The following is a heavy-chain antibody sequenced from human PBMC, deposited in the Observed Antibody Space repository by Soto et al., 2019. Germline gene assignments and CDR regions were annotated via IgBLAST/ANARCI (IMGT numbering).Heavy chain of an antibody. D-gene: IGHD3-3*01. CDR1: GFTFSSYG. V-gene: IGHV3-33*01. CDR3: ARGAYDFWSGYSDYYYGMDV. CDR2: IWYDGSNK. Sequence: LRLSCAASGFTFSSYGMHWVRQAPGKGLEWVAVIWYDGSNKYYADSVKGRFTISRDNSKNTLYLQMNSLRAEDTAVYYCARGAYDFWSGYSDYYYGMDVWGQGTTVTVSS. J-gene: IGHJ6*02.